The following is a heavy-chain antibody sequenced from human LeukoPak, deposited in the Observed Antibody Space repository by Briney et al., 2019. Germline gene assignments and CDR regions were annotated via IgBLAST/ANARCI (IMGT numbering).Heavy chain of an antibody. CDR1: GFTFKKYW. CDR2: IKEDGSET. CDR3: ARETPRRGETRDGYR. Sequence: GGSLRLSCAASGFTFKKYWMNWVRQVPGKGLECLANIKEDGSETYYADSVKGRFTISRDNPKNLLFLQINSLGVEDTAVYYCARETPRRGETRDGYRWGQGTLVTVSS. J-gene: IGHJ4*02. D-gene: IGHD5-24*01. V-gene: IGHV3-7*01.